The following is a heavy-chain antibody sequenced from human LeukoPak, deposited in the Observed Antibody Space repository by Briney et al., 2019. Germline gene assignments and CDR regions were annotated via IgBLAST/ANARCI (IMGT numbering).Heavy chain of an antibody. CDR1: GGSISSGGYS. CDR3: ARTGGAAASYYFDY. Sequence: SQTLSLTCAVSGGSISSGGYSWSWIRQPPGKGLEWIGYIYHSGSTNYNPSLKSRVTISVDTSKNQSSLKLSSVTAADTAVYYCARTGGAAASYYFDYWGQGTLVTVSS. CDR2: IYHSGST. V-gene: IGHV4-30-2*01. D-gene: IGHD6-13*01. J-gene: IGHJ4*02.